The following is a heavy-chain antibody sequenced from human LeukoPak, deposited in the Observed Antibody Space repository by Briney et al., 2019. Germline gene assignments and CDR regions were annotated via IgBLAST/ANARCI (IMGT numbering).Heavy chain of an antibody. CDR1: GESFTGYY. CDR2: INYSGST. CDR3: ARVGHDYGDYLDS. D-gene: IGHD4-17*01. Sequence: SETLSLTCAVYGESFTGYYWTWIRQPPGKGLEWLGEINYSGSTSYNPSLKSRVTISVDTSENQFSLRLTSVTAADTAVYFCARVGHDYGDYLDSWGQGTLVTVSS. V-gene: IGHV4-34*01. J-gene: IGHJ4*02.